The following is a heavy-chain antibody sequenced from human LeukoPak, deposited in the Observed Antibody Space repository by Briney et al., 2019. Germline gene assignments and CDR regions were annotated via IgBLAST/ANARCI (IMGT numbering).Heavy chain of an antibody. J-gene: IGHJ4*02. CDR3: ARAAAVEMATIG. Sequence: PSQTLSVICTVSGGSISSDGYYWSWIRQHPGKGLEWIGYIYYSGSTYYNPSLKGRVTISVDASKNQFSLKLSSVTAADTAVYHCARAAAVEMATIGWGQGTLVTVSS. V-gene: IGHV4-31*03. D-gene: IGHD5-24*01. CDR1: GGSISSDGYY. CDR2: IYYSGST.